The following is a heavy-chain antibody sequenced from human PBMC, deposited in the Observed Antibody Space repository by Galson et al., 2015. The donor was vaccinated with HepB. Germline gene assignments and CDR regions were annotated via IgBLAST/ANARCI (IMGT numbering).Heavy chain of an antibody. D-gene: IGHD1-26*01. Sequence: SLRLSCAASGFTFSSYSMNWVRQAPGKGLEWVSYISSSSSTIYYADSVKGRFTISRDNAKNSLYLQMNSLRAEDTAVYYCARDSGGEWELLRPGFPRLPAGFDYWGQGTLVTVSS. CDR2: ISSSSSTI. V-gene: IGHV3-48*01. J-gene: IGHJ4*02. CDR1: GFTFSSYS. CDR3: ARDSGGEWELLRPGFPRLPAGFDY.